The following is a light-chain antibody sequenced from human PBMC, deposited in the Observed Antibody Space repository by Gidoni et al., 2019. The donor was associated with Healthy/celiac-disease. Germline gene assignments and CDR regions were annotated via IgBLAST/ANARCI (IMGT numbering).Light chain of an antibody. CDR1: QSVSSY. J-gene: IGKJ5*01. Sequence: EIVLTQSPATLSLSPGERATLTCRASQSVSSYLAWYQQKTGQAPRLLIHDASNRATGIPARCSGSGSGTDFTLTISSLEPEDFAVYYCQQRSNWPPITFGQGTRLEIK. CDR2: DAS. CDR3: QQRSNWPPIT. V-gene: IGKV3-11*01.